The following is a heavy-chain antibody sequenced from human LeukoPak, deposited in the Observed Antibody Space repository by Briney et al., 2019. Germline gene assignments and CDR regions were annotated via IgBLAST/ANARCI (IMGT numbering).Heavy chain of an antibody. Sequence: SETLSLTCAVYAGSFSGYYWSRIRQPPGKGLEWIGEINHSGSTNYNPSLKSRVTISVDTSKNQFSLKLSSVTAADTAVYYCARLFAPALAYCGSDCYPGAFDIWGRGTMVTVSS. CDR2: INHSGST. D-gene: IGHD2-21*02. CDR1: AGSFSGYY. CDR3: ARLFAPALAYCGSDCYPGAFDI. V-gene: IGHV4-34*01. J-gene: IGHJ3*02.